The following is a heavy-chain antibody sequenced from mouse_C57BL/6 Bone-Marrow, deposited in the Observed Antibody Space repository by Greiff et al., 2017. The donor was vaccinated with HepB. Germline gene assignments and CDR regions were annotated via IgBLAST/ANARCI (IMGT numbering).Heavy chain of an antibody. D-gene: IGHD1-1*01. CDR2: IDPSDSYT. Sequence: VQLQQPGAELVKPGASVKLSCKASGYTFTSYWMQWVKQRPGQGLEWIGEIDPSDSYTNYNQKFKGKATLTVDTSSSTAYMQLRSLTSEDSAVYYCARDGILRYPAWFAYWGQGTLVTVSA. CDR1: GYTFTSYW. J-gene: IGHJ3*01. CDR3: ARDGILRYPAWFAY. V-gene: IGHV1-50*01.